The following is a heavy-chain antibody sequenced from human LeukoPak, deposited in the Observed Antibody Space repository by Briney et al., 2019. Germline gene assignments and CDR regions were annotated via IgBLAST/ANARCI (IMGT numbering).Heavy chain of an antibody. D-gene: IGHD3-3*01. J-gene: IGHJ4*02. Sequence: SETLSLTCTVFGDSISDSKYFWGWTRQPPGKGLEWIGNFYSGGSTYYNPSLKSRVAISEDTSGKQFSLRLGSVTAADTAVYFCARVGSGLNLYYFDYWGQGILVTVSS. CDR1: GDSISDSKYF. CDR2: FYSGGST. V-gene: IGHV4-39*07. CDR3: ARVGSGLNLYYFDY.